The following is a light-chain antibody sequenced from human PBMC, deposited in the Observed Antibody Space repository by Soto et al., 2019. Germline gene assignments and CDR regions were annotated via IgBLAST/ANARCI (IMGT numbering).Light chain of an antibody. V-gene: IGKV1-39*01. CDR1: QSISSN. CDR2: AAS. Sequence: DIQMTQSPSSLPASVGDRVTITCRAGQSISSNLNWYQQRPGKAPELLIFAASSLQSGVPSRFSGSGSGTDFTLTISSLQPADFATDYCQQSYSTPFTFGPGTRVDLK. CDR3: QQSYSTPFT. J-gene: IGKJ3*01.